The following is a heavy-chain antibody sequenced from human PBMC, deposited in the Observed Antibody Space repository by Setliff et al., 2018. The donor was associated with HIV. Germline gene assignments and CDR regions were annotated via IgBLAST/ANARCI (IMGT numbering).Heavy chain of an antibody. CDR3: AGSPVVRGIEYFDY. V-gene: IGHV4-39*01. D-gene: IGHD2-21*01. CDR2: IHDTGST. CDR1: GGSISSRDYY. J-gene: IGHJ4*02. Sequence: SQTLSLTCTVSGGSISSRDYYWGWIRQPPGKGLEWIGTIHDTGSTYYNPSLKSPVTISVDTSKNQFSLKLKSLTAADTALYYCAGSPVVRGIEYFDYWGPGTLVTVSS.